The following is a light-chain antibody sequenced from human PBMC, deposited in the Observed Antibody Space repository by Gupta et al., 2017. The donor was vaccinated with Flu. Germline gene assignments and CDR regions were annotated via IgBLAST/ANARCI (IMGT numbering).Light chain of an antibody. CDR1: QDIRNS. CDR2: DAS. J-gene: IGKJ3*01. CDR3: QHEDHLFFT. Sequence: DIQMTQSPSSLSASVGDRVTITCQASQDIRNSLNWYQQSPGKAPKLLIYDASKLETGVPSRFSGSGSGTDFSFTITSPQPEDFATYYCQHEDHLFFTFGHGTTV. V-gene: IGKV1-33*01.